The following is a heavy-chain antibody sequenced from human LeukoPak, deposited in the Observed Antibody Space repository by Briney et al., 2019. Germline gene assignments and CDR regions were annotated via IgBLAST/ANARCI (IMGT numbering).Heavy chain of an antibody. CDR2: IYHSGST. Sequence: SETLSLTCAVSGGSISSSNWWSWVRQPPGKGLEWIGEIYHSGSTNYNPSLKSRVTISVDKSKNQFSLKLSSVTAADTAVYYCARDDYDFWSGSPYYYGMDVWGQGTTVTVSS. CDR3: ARDDYDFWSGSPYYYGMDV. J-gene: IGHJ6*02. D-gene: IGHD3-3*01. CDR1: GGSISSSNW. V-gene: IGHV4-4*02.